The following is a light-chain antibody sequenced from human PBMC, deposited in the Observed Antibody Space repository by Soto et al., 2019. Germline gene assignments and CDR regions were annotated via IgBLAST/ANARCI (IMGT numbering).Light chain of an antibody. V-gene: IGLV3-21*04. J-gene: IGLJ2*01. Sequence: SYELTQPPSVSVAPGETARITCGGNNIGSKSVHWYQQKPGQAPVLVITYDSDRPSGIPDRFSGSNSGNTATLTISRVEAGDEADYYCQVWDSSSDHVVFGGGTKLT. CDR1: NIGSKS. CDR3: QVWDSSSDHVV. CDR2: YDS.